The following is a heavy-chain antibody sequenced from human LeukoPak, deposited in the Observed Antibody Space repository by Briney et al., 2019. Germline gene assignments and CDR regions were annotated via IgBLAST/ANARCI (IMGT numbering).Heavy chain of an antibody. Sequence: GASVKVSCKASGYTFTSYGISWVRQAPGQGLEWMGIINPSGGSTSYAQKFQGRVTMTRDTSTSTVYMELSSLRSEDTAVYYCARGGVYDFWSGYSPYFDYWGQGTLVTVSS. CDR1: GYTFTSYG. CDR2: INPSGGST. D-gene: IGHD3-3*01. V-gene: IGHV1-46*01. J-gene: IGHJ4*02. CDR3: ARGGVYDFWSGYSPYFDY.